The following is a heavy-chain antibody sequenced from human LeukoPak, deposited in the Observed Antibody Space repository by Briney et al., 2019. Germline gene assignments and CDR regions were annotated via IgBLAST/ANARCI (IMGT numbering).Heavy chain of an antibody. V-gene: IGHV4-4*07. CDR3: ARLGSKERRSLQFDP. J-gene: IGHJ5*02. D-gene: IGHD1-26*01. CDR1: GGSISSYY. CDR2: IYTRGST. Sequence: SETLSLTCTVSGGSISSYYWSWIRQPAGTGLECIGRIYTRGSTNYNPSLQSRVTMSVDTSKNQFSLKLSSVTAADTAVYYCARLGSKERRSLQFDPWGQGTLVTVSS.